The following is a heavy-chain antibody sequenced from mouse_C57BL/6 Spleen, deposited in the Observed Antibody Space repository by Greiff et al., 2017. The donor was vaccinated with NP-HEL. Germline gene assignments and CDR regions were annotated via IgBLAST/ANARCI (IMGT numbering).Heavy chain of an antibody. CDR1: GYAFSSSW. V-gene: IGHV1-82*01. CDR2: IYPGDGDT. CDR3: ARSGYYGSSYQNYFDY. J-gene: IGHJ2*01. Sequence: VQLQQSGPELVKPGASVKISCKASGYAFSSSWMNWVKQRPGKGLEWIGRIYPGDGDTNYNGKFKGKATLTADKSSSTAYMQLSSLTSEDSAVYFWARSGYYGSSYQNYFDYWGQGTTLTVSS. D-gene: IGHD1-1*01.